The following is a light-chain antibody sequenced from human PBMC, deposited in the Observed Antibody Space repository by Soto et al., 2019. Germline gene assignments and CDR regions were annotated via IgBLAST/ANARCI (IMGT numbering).Light chain of an antibody. Sequence: EIVLTQSPATLSLSPGERATLSCRASQSVSRYLAWYQQKPGQAPRLLIYDASSRATGIPARFSASGSGTDFTLTISSLEPEDVAVYYCQQRGKWPLAFGPGTKVDI. J-gene: IGKJ3*01. CDR1: QSVSRY. V-gene: IGKV3-11*01. CDR3: QQRGKWPLA. CDR2: DAS.